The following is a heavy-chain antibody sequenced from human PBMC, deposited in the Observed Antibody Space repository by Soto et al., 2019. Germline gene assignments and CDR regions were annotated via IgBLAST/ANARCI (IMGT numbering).Heavy chain of an antibody. CDR1: GGSISNGGYH. V-gene: IGHV4-31*03. CDR2: VYHTGHA. CDR3: TGGGGLGPSLVGGVGWFDP. J-gene: IGHJ5*02. D-gene: IGHD3-10*01. Sequence: SETLSLTCTVSGGSISNGGYHWTWIRLSPGKGLEWIGYVYHTGHADYNPSLKGRLSISVDTSMNQFSLNLNSLIAADTALYYCTGGGGLGPSLVGGVGWFDPGGE.